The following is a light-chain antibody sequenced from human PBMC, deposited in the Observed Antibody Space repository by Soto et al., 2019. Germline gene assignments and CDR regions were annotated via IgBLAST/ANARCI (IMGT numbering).Light chain of an antibody. V-gene: IGKV3-15*01. CDR3: QQYNSWTTIP. CDR1: QSISSK. J-gene: IGKJ5*01. Sequence: EIVMTQSPATLSVSPGERATLSCRASQSISSKLGWYQQRPGQAPRLLIYGASTRATVIPARFSGSGSGTEFTLTISSLQSQDSAVYYCQQYNSWTTIPFGQGTRLEIK. CDR2: GAS.